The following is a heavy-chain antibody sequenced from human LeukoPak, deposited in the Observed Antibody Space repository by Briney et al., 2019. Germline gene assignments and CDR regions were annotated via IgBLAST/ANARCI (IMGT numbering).Heavy chain of an antibody. CDR2: INPNSGGT. J-gene: IGHJ4*02. CDR1: GYTFTVCY. Sequence: GASVKVSCKASGYTFTVCYLHWERQGPGQGLEWMGWINPNSGGTNYAQKFQGRVTMTRDTSISTAYMELSRLRSDDTAVYYCAKAPVTTCSGAYCYPFDYWGQGTLVTVSS. CDR3: AKAPVTTCSGAYCYPFDY. V-gene: IGHV1-2*02. D-gene: IGHD2-21*01.